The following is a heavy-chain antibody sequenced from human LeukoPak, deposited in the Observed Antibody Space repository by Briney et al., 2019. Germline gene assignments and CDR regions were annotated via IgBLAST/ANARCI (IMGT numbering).Heavy chain of an antibody. Sequence: SETLSLTCTVFGGSISSSSYYWGWIRQPPGKGLEWIGSIYYSGSTYYNPSLKSRVTISVDTSKNQFSLKLSSVTAADTAVYYCARVASLLPYYYYYMDVWGKGTTVTVSS. V-gene: IGHV4-39*07. J-gene: IGHJ6*03. CDR3: ARVASLLPYYYYYMDV. CDR2: IYYSGST. CDR1: GGSISSSSYY. D-gene: IGHD2-15*01.